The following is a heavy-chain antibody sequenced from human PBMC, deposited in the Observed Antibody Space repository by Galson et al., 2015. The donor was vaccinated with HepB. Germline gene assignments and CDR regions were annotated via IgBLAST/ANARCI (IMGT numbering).Heavy chain of an antibody. D-gene: IGHD6-6*01. J-gene: IGHJ6*02. Sequence: SLRLSCAASGFTFGDYALSWFRQAPGKGLEWVGLIRSKAYGGTTEYAASVKGRFTISRDDSKSIACLQMNSLKTEDTAVYYCIRGFPSSPLYYYGMDVWGQGTTVTVSS. CDR2: IRSKAYGGTT. CDR1: GFTFGDYA. CDR3: IRGFPSSPLYYYGMDV. V-gene: IGHV3-49*03.